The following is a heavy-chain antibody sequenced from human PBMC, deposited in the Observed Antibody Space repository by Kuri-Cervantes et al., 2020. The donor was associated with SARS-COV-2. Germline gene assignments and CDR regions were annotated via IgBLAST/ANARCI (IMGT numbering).Heavy chain of an antibody. Sequence: GGSLRLSCAASGFTFSSYGMHWVRQAPGKGLEWVAVIWYDGSNKYYADSVKGRFTISRDNAKNSLYLQMNSLRAEDTAVYYCARFGLADDNNWFDPWGQGTLVTVSS. CDR1: GFTFSSYG. CDR2: IWYDGSNK. CDR3: ARFGLADDNNWFDP. D-gene: IGHD3-10*01. V-gene: IGHV3-33*01. J-gene: IGHJ5*02.